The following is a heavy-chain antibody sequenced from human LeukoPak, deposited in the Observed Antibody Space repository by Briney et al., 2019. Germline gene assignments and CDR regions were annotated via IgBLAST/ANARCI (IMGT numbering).Heavy chain of an antibody. CDR3: AREGLQYTLYYFDY. D-gene: IGHD4-11*01. CDR2: INPSRNT. J-gene: IGHJ4*02. V-gene: IGHV4-34*01. CDR1: GGSFSGYY. Sequence: PSETLSLTCAVFGGSFSGYYWNWIRQPPGKGLEWIGQINPSRNTNYNPSLKSRVTISIDTSKNQFSLKLSSVTAADTAVYYCAREGLQYTLYYFDYWGQGTLVTVSS.